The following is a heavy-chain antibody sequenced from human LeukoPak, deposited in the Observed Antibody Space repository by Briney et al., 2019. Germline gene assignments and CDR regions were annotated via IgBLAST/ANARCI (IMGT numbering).Heavy chain of an antibody. J-gene: IGHJ4*02. CDR3: AREWVGYCSSTSCGG. CDR1: GFTFSSYS. V-gene: IGHV3-48*02. Sequence: GGSLRLSCAASGFTFSSYSMNWVRQAPGKGLEWVSYISSSSSTIYYADSVKGRFTISRDNAKNSLYLQMNSLRDEDTAVYYCAREWVGYCSSTSCGGWGQGTLVTVSS. CDR2: ISSSSSTI. D-gene: IGHD2-2*01.